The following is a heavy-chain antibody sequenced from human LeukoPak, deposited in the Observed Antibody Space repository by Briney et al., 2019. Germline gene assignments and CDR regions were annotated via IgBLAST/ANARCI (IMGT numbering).Heavy chain of an antibody. V-gene: IGHV1-69*13. CDR1: GGTFRTYP. CDR3: AREWSRGYSGNENSWFDP. Sequence: VASVKVSCKASGGTFRTYPITWVRQAPGQGLEWMGGLIPIFGTPNYAQNFQGRITITADESTSTAYMELSGLRSEDTAVYYCAREWSRGYSGNENSWFDPWGQGTLVTVSS. CDR2: LIPIFGTP. D-gene: IGHD5-12*01. J-gene: IGHJ5*02.